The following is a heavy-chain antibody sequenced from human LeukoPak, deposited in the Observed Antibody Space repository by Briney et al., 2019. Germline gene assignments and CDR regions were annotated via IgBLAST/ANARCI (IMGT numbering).Heavy chain of an antibody. Sequence: GGSLRLSCAASEFTFSSYTMNWVRQAPGKGLEWISSISSSSSYKYYADSVEGRFTTSRDNAMNSVYLEMNSLRAEDTAVYYCARDFDDYVGYFDLWGRGTLVTVSS. CDR1: EFTFSSYT. CDR2: ISSSSSYK. V-gene: IGHV3-21*01. J-gene: IGHJ2*01. D-gene: IGHD3-16*01. CDR3: ARDFDDYVGYFDL.